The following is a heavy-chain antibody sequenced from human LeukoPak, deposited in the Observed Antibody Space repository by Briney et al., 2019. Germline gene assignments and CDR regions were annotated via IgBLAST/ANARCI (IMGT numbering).Heavy chain of an antibody. J-gene: IGHJ4*02. CDR2: INSDGSEK. V-gene: IGHV3-7*01. CDR3: ARAGTAGSVDY. Sequence: GGSLRLSCAVSGFSFRNYWMGWVRQAPGKGLEWVANINSDGSEKYLVDSVKGRFTISRDNAKNSLCLQMDSLRAEDTAVYYCARAGTAGSVDYWGQGTLVTVSS. D-gene: IGHD6-13*01. CDR1: GFSFRNYW.